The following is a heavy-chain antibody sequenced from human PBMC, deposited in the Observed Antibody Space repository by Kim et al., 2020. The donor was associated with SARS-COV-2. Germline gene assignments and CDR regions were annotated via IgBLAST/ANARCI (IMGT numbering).Heavy chain of an antibody. CDR3: ARDRGYSSSSGGGWFDP. V-gene: IGHV3-21*01. CDR1: GFTFSSYS. J-gene: IGHJ5*02. D-gene: IGHD6-6*01. CDR2: ISSSSSYI. Sequence: GGSLRLSCAASGFTFSSYSMNWVRQAPGKGLEWVSSISSSSSYIYYADSVKGRFTISRDNAKNSLYLQMNSLRAEDTAVYYCARDRGYSSSSGGGWFDPWGQRTLGTVSA.